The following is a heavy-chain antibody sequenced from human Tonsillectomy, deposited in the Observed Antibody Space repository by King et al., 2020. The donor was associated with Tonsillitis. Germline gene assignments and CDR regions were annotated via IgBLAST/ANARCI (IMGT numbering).Heavy chain of an antibody. CDR2: IYYSGST. D-gene: IGHD3-9*01. Sequence: QLQESGPRLVKPSETLPLTCTVSGGSVSSGSYYWSWIRQPPGKGLGWIGFIYYSGSTSYNPSFKSRVTISVDTAKNQFSLKLSSVTAADTAVYYCARDGYFGFDYWGQGTLVTVSS. J-gene: IGHJ4*02. CDR3: ARDGYFGFDY. CDR1: GGSVSSGSYY. V-gene: IGHV4-61*01.